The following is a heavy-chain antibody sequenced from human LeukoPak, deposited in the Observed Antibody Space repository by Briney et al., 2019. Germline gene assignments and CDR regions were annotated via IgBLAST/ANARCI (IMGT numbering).Heavy chain of an antibody. V-gene: IGHV3-33*01. CDR1: GFTFSSYG. Sequence: AGSLRLSCAASGFTFSSYGMHWVRQAPGKGLEWVAVIWYDGSNKYYVDSVQGRFTISRDNSKNTLYLQMSSLRAEDTAVYYCARGDYYDSSGYYFPDAFDIWGQGTMVTVSS. J-gene: IGHJ3*02. CDR2: IWYDGSNK. D-gene: IGHD3-22*01. CDR3: ARGDYYDSSGYYFPDAFDI.